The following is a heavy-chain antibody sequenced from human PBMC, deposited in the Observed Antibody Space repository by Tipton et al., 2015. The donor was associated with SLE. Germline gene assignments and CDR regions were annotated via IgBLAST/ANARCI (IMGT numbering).Heavy chain of an antibody. CDR3: ARGRGYCSSTSCRNWFDP. D-gene: IGHD2-2*01. Sequence: TLSLTCTVSGGSISSGSYYWSWIRQPAGKGLEWIGRIYTSGSTNYNPSLKSRVTISVDTSKNQFPLKLSSVTAADTAVYYCARGRGYCSSTSCRNWFDPWGQGTLVTVSS. CDR1: GGSISSGSYY. J-gene: IGHJ5*02. CDR2: IYTSGST. V-gene: IGHV4-61*02.